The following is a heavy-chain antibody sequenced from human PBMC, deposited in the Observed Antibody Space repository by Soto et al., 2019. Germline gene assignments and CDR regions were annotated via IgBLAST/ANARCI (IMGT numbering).Heavy chain of an antibody. Sequence: QVQLQESGPGLVKPSETLSLTCTVPGRSIRSGGYYWSWIRQHPVKGMEWIGYIYYSGSTYYNPSLRRRVTMTVDTSKNQFSLKMDSVTAADSAVYYCASDWSTYYSDDAFAVWGQGSLVTVSS. CDR3: ASDWSTYYSDDAFAV. J-gene: IGHJ3*01. CDR2: IYYSGST. V-gene: IGHV4-31*03. CDR1: GRSIRSGGYY. D-gene: IGHD3-3*01.